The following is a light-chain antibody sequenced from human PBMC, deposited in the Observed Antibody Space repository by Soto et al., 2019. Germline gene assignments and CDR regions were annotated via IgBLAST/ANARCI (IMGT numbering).Light chain of an antibody. V-gene: IGLV2-14*01. Sequence: QSALTQPVSVSGSPGQSITISCTGTSSDVGGYNYVSWYQQHPGKAPKLMIYDVSNRPSGVSNRFSGSKSGNTASLTISGLQAEDEADYYCSSYTSSSTSLGVVFGGGTKLTVL. CDR2: DVS. CDR1: SSDVGGYNY. J-gene: IGLJ2*01. CDR3: SSYTSSSTSLGVV.